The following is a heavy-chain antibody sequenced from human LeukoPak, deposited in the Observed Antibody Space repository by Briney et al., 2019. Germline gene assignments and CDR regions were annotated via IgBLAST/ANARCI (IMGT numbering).Heavy chain of an antibody. D-gene: IGHD5-24*01. CDR3: LGEKSRGVHNEVLYYYYMDV. CDR2: VEADGKNM. V-gene: IGHV3-30*04. Sequence: GSLRLSCAASGFTFSRSNMHRVRQAPGKGLEWVAVVEADGKNMYYADSVKGRFTISRDNSQNTVYLQMNSLRADDKAVYYCLGEKSRGVHNEVLYYYYMDVWGKGTTVTVSS. CDR1: GFTFSRSN. J-gene: IGHJ6*03.